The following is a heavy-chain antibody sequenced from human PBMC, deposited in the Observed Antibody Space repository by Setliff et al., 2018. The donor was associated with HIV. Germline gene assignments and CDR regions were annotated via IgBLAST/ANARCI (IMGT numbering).Heavy chain of an antibody. V-gene: IGHV3-15*01. D-gene: IGHD3-9*01. J-gene: IGHJ2*01. CDR2: IKGKSAGGTS. Sequence: GGSLRLSCTVSGLNFIDAWMSWVRQAPGKGLEWVGRIKGKSAGGTSDYGAPVKGRFTISRDDSKTTLYLQMNSLKSDDTATYYCVGHYYDPLTGYYVWFFDVWGRGTLVTVS. CDR1: GLNFIDAW. CDR3: VGHYYDPLTGYYVWFFDV.